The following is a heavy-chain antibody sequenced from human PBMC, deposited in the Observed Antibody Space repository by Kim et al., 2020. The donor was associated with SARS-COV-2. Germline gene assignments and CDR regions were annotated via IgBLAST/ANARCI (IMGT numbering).Heavy chain of an antibody. Sequence: GGSLRLSCAASGFTFSSYWMHWVRQAPGKGLVWVSRINSDGSSTSYADSVKGRFTISRDNAKNTLYLQMNSLRAEDTAVYYCARVGYDGAYGDYGDYWGQGTLVTVSS. V-gene: IGHV3-74*01. D-gene: IGHD4-17*01. J-gene: IGHJ4*02. CDR2: INSDGSST. CDR1: GFTFSSYW. CDR3: ARVGYDGAYGDYGDY.